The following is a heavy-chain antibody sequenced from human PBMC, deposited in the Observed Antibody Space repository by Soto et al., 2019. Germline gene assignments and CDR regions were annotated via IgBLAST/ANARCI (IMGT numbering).Heavy chain of an antibody. Sequence: SETLSLTCTVSGGSISSGGYYWSWIRQHPGKGLEWIGYIYYSGSTYYNPSLKSRVTISVDTSKNQFSLKLSSVTAADTAVYYCARGRIAARPIVVLDFDYWGQGTLVTVSS. CDR2: IYYSGST. CDR1: GGSISSGGYY. V-gene: IGHV4-31*03. D-gene: IGHD6-6*01. CDR3: ARGRIAARPIVVLDFDY. J-gene: IGHJ4*02.